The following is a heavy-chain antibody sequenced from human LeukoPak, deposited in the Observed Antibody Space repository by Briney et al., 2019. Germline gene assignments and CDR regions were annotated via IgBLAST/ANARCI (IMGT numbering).Heavy chain of an antibody. CDR3: ARDLSGRYAFDI. Sequence: GGSLRLSCAASGFTFSSYWMHWVRQAPGKGLVWVSRINSDGSSTSYADSVKGRFTISRDNAKNSLYLQMNSLRDEDTAVYYCARDLSGRYAFDIWGQGTMVTVSS. CDR1: GFTFSSYW. J-gene: IGHJ3*02. D-gene: IGHD3-10*01. V-gene: IGHV3-74*01. CDR2: INSDGSST.